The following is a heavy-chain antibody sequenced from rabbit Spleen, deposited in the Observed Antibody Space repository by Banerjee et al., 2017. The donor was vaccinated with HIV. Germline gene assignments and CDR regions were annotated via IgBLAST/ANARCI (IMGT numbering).Heavy chain of an antibody. J-gene: IGHJ4*01. CDR2: IDPVFGSA. V-gene: IGHV1S7*01. Sequence: QLTETGGGLVQPGGSLTLSCKASGIDFTKYYITWVRQAPGKGLEWIGYIDPVFGSAYYASWVNGRFSISRENTQNKVSLQLNSLTAADTATYFCARDLAGYAGFGYVSYLDLWGQGTLVTVS. D-gene: IGHD4-2*01. CDR1: GIDFTKYY. CDR3: ARDLAGYAGFGYVSYLDL.